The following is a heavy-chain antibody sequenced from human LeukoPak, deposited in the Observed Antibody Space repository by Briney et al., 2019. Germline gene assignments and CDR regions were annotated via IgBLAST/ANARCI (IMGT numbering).Heavy chain of an antibody. CDR3: ARGTHLGYCSSTSCYTGWYFDL. CDR2: IYYSGST. V-gene: IGHV4-61*01. J-gene: IGHJ2*01. D-gene: IGHD2-2*02. Sequence: SETLSLTCTVSGGSISSGSYYWSWIRQPPGKGLEWIGYIYYSGSTNYNPSLKSRVTISVDTSKNQFSLKLSSVTAADTAVYYCARGTHLGYCSSTSCYTGWYFDLWGRGTLVTVSS. CDR1: GGSISSGSYY.